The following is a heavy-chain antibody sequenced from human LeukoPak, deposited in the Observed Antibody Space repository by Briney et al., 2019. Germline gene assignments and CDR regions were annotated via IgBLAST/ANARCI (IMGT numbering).Heavy chain of an antibody. V-gene: IGHV1-8*01. CDR1: GYTFTSYD. CDR2: MNPNSGNT. J-gene: IGHJ6*04. Sequence: ASVKVSCKASGYTFTSYDINWVRQATGQGLEWMGWMNPNSGNTGYAQKFQGRVTMTRNTSISTAYMELSSLRSEDTAVYYCARASGSYSFDYYYYYGMDVWGXGTTVTVSS. D-gene: IGHD1-26*01. CDR3: ARASGSYSFDYYYYYGMDV.